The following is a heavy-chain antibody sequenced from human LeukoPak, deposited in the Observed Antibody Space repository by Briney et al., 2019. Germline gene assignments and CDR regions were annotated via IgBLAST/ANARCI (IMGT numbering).Heavy chain of an antibody. D-gene: IGHD3-10*01. J-gene: IGHJ4*02. CDR2: IYYSGST. CDR1: GGSISLYY. V-gene: IGHV4-59*08. CDR3: ARRDFYGAGSHYVN. Sequence: PSETLSLTCTVSGGSISLYYWSWIRQPPGKGPEWIGYIYYSGSTIYNPALESRVTMSVDRSRNQFSLRLTSVTAADTAVYYCARRDFYGAGSHYVNWGQGTLVAVSS.